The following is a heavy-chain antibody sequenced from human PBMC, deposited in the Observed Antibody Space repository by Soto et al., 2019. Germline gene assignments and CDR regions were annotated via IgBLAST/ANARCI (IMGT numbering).Heavy chain of an antibody. CDR1: GGSISSSSYY. J-gene: IGHJ3*02. D-gene: IGHD3-3*01. CDR3: ARHMYYDFWSPSAGGAFDI. V-gene: IGHV4-39*01. Sequence: PSETLSLTCTVSGGSISSSSYYWGWIRQPPGKGLEWIGSIYYSGSTYYNPSPKSRVTISVDTSKNQFSLKLSSVTAADTAVYNCARHMYYDFWSPSAGGAFDIWGQGTMVTVSS. CDR2: IYYSGST.